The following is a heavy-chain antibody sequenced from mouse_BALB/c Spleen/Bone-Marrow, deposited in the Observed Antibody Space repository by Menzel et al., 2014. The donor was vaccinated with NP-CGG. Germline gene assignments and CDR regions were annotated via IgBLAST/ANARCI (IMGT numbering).Heavy chain of an antibody. D-gene: IGHD1-1*01. CDR1: GYTFTDYA. CDR3: AREGYASTAWFAY. Sequence: VQLQQSGPELVRPGVSVKISCKGSGYTFTDYAMHWVKQGHAKSLEWIGVINTYSGNTNYNQNFKGKATMTVDKSSSTAFMELARLTYEDSAIYYCAREGYASTAWFAYRGQGTLVTVSA. J-gene: IGHJ3*01. CDR2: INTYSGNT. V-gene: IGHV1-67*01.